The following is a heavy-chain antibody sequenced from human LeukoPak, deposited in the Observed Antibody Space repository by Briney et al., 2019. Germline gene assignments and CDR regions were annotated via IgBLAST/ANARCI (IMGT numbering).Heavy chain of an antibody. CDR2: IIPIFGTA. J-gene: IGHJ4*02. V-gene: IGHV1-69*13. CDR3: ASDYYDSSGFDY. CDR1: GGTFSSYA. D-gene: IGHD3-22*01. Sequence: ASVKVSCKASGGTFSSYATSWVRQAPGQGLEWMGGIIPIFGTANYAQKFQGRVTITADESTSTAYMELSSLRSEDTAVYYCASDYYDSSGFDYWGQGTLVTVSS.